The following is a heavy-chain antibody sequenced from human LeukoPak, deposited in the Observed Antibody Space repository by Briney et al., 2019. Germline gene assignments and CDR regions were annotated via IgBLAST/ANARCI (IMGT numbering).Heavy chain of an antibody. Sequence: GGSLRLSCAASGFTVSSNYMSWVRQAPGKGLEWVSVIYSGGSTYYADSVKGRFTISRDNSKSTLYLQMNSLRAEDTAVYYCARASGYSSTWYGYFDYWGQGTLVTVSS. CDR3: ARASGYSSTWYGYFDY. CDR2: IYSGGST. V-gene: IGHV3-66*01. J-gene: IGHJ4*02. D-gene: IGHD6-13*01. CDR1: GFTVSSNY.